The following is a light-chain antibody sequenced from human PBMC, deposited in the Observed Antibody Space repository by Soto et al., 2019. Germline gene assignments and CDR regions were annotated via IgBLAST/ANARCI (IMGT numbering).Light chain of an antibody. CDR2: DAS. CDR3: QQRTSWPLT. V-gene: IGKV3-11*01. Sequence: EIELTQSPGTLSLSPGERATLSCRASQSVGGRLGWYQQKPGRAPRLVIYDASIRATGIPARFSGSGSGTDFSVTISSLEPEDFGVYYCQQRTSWPLTFGGGTRVEI. J-gene: IGKJ4*01. CDR1: QSVGGR.